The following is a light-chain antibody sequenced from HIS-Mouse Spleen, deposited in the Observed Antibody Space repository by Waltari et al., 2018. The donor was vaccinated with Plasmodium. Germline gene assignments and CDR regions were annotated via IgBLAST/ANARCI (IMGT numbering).Light chain of an antibody. V-gene: IGLV3-10*01. CDR3: YSTDSSGNHRV. J-gene: IGLJ3*02. CDR1: ALPKKY. CDR2: EDS. Sequence: SYELTQPPSVSVSPGQTARITCSGDALPKKYAYWYQQKSGPAPVLVIYEDSERPSGIPEGFSGSSSGTMATLTISGAQVEDEADYYCYSTDSSGNHRVFGGGTKLTVL.